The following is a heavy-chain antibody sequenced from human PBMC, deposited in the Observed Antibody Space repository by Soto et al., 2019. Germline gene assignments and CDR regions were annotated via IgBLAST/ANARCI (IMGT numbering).Heavy chain of an antibody. CDR1: GGSISSSNW. CDR3: ASYSSWPPYYGMDV. D-gene: IGHD6-13*01. CDR2: IYHSGST. J-gene: IGHJ6*02. Sequence: QVQLQESGPGLVKPSGTLSLTCAVSGGSISSSNWWSWVRQPPGKGLEWIGEIYHSGSTNYNPSLKSRVTXXVXKXXNQFSLKLSSVTAADTAVYYCASYSSWPPYYGMDVWGQGTTVTVSS. V-gene: IGHV4-4*02.